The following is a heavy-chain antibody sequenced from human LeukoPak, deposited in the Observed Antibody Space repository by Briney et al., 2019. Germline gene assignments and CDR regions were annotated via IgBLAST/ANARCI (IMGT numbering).Heavy chain of an antibody. V-gene: IGHV1-18*01. Sequence: GSSVKVSCKASGGTFSSYIISWVRQAPGQGLEWMGWISAYNGNTDYAQNLQGRVTMTTDTSTNTAYMELRSLRSDDTAIYYCALISYCTTITCYFLDYWGQGTLVTVSS. CDR1: GGTFSSYI. CDR2: ISAYNGNT. J-gene: IGHJ4*02. CDR3: ALISYCTTITCYFLDY. D-gene: IGHD2-8*01.